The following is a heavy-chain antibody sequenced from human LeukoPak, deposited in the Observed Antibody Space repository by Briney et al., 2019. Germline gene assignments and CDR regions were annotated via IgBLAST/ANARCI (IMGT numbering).Heavy chain of an antibody. Sequence: GASVKVSCKASGYTFTSYGISWVRQAPGQGLEWMGWISAYNGNTNYAQKLQGRVTMTTDTSTSTAYMELRSLRSDDTAVYYCARDSYYDILTGYYTHFDYWGQGTLVTVSS. J-gene: IGHJ4*02. CDR3: ARDSYYDILTGYYTHFDY. CDR1: GYTFTSYG. CDR2: ISAYNGNT. D-gene: IGHD3-9*01. V-gene: IGHV1-18*01.